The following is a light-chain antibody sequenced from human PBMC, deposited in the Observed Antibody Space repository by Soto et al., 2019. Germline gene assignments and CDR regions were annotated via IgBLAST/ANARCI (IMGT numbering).Light chain of an antibody. CDR3: QQRADWPLS. CDR1: QSVSNY. V-gene: IGKV3-11*01. J-gene: IGKJ4*01. Sequence: EVLFTQSPATLSLSPGEGATLSCRASQSVSNYLAWYQQRPGQAPRILIYDTSKRDTGIPARFSGSGSGTDFTLTISRLEPEDFAVYYCQQRADWPLSFGGGTKVDI. CDR2: DTS.